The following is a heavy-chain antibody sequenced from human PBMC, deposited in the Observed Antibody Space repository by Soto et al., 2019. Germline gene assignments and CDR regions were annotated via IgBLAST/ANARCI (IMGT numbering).Heavy chain of an antibody. V-gene: IGHV3-30*18. CDR3: VKDEGVGATLGLPSGNEY. D-gene: IGHD1-26*01. Sequence: PWGCVRLTGADAGITYRAYAMNWVSQAPGKGLEWVAIISYDGSLKYYADSVKGRFTISRDNSKNTLDLQMNSLRFEDTAVYFCVKDEGVGATLGLPSGNEYWGQGTLVTVSS. CDR2: ISYDGSLK. J-gene: IGHJ4*02. CDR1: GITYRAYA.